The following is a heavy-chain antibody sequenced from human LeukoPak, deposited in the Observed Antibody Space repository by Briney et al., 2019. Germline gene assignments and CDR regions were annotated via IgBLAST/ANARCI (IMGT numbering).Heavy chain of an antibody. CDR2: INHSGST. J-gene: IGHJ4*02. V-gene: IGHV4-34*01. D-gene: IGHD6-13*01. CDR1: GGSFSGYY. CDR3: ARDQGIVAAGTVDY. Sequence: PSETLSLTCAVYGGSFSGYYWSWIRQPPGKGLEWIGEINHSGSTNYNPSLKSRVTISVDTSKNQFSLKLSSVTAADTAVYYCARDQGIVAAGTVDYWGQGTLVIVSS.